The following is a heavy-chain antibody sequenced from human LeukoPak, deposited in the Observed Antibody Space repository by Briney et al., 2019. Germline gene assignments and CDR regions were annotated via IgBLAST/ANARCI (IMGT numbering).Heavy chain of an antibody. V-gene: IGHV3-15*01. CDR2: IKSKTDGGTT. CDR3: ARTLWFGELRSPQYFQH. Sequence: GGALRLSCAASGFTSINAWMSWVRQAPGKGLEGVGRIKSKTDGGTTDYAAPVKGRFTISRDDSKNTLHLQMNSLRAEDTAVYYCARTLWFGELRSPQYFQHWGQGTLVTVSS. J-gene: IGHJ1*01. D-gene: IGHD3-10*01. CDR1: GFTSINAW.